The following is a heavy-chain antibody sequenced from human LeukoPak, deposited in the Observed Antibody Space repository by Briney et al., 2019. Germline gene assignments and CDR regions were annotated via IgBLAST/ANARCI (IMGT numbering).Heavy chain of an antibody. CDR3: ARDGAVARWGKAGALGYYGMDV. CDR2: ISYDGSNK. D-gene: IGHD6-19*01. J-gene: IGHJ6*02. CDR1: GFTFSSYA. V-gene: IGHV3-30-3*01. Sequence: GGSLRLSCAASGFTFSSYAMHWVRQAPGKGLEWVAVISYDGSNKYYADSVKGRFTISRDNSKNTLYLQMNSLRAEDTAVYYCARDGAVARWGKAGALGYYGMDVWGQGTTVTVSS.